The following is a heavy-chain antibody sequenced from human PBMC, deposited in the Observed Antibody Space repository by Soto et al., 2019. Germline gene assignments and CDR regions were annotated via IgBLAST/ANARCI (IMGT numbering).Heavy chain of an antibody. CDR2: ISSSSSYI. CDR1: GFTFSSYS. J-gene: IGHJ4*02. Sequence: PGGSLRLSCAASGFTFSSYSMNWVRQAPGKGLEWVSSISSSSSYIYYADSVKGRFTISRDNAKNSLYLQMNSLRAEDTAVYYCARTTDDYVWGSYLYYFDYWGQGTLVTVS. V-gene: IGHV3-21*01. CDR3: ARTTDDYVWGSYLYYFDY. D-gene: IGHD3-16*02.